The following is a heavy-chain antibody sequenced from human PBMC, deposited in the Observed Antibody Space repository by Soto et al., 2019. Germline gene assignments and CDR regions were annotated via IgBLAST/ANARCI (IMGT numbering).Heavy chain of an antibody. CDR1: GGSISSYY. J-gene: IGHJ4*02. V-gene: IGHV4-59*01. CDR2: IYYSGST. D-gene: IGHD3-9*01. CDR3: ARVENDILTGYFFDY. Sequence: PSETLSLTCTVSGGSISSYYWSWIRQPPGKGLEWIGYIYYSGSTNYKPSLKSRVTTSVDTSKNQFSLKLSSVTAADTAVYYCARVENDILTGYFFDYWGQGTLVTVSS.